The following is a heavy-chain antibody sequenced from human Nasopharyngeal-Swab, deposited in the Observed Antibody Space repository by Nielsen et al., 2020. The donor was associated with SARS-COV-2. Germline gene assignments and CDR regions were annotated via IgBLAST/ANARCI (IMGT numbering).Heavy chain of an antibody. V-gene: IGHV1-69*13. CDR1: GGTFSSYA. CDR3: ASPSGWENDAFDI. D-gene: IGHD6-19*01. CDR2: IIPIFGTA. Sequence: SVKVSCKASGGTFSSYAISWVRQAPGQGLEWMGGIIPIFGTANYAQKFQGRVTITADESTSTAYMELSSLRSEDTAVYYCASPSGWENDAFDIWGQGTMVTVSS. J-gene: IGHJ3*02.